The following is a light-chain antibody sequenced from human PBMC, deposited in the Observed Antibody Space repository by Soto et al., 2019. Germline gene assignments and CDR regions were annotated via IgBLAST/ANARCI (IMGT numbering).Light chain of an antibody. Sequence: QSVLTQPASVSGSPGQSITISRTGTSSDVGGYNYVSWYQQHPGKAPKLMIYDVNNRPSGVSDRFSGSKSGNTASLTISGLQAEDEADYYCSSYTSSSTRGVFGTGTKLTVL. V-gene: IGLV2-14*01. CDR1: SSDVGGYNY. CDR3: SSYTSSSTRGV. J-gene: IGLJ1*01. CDR2: DVN.